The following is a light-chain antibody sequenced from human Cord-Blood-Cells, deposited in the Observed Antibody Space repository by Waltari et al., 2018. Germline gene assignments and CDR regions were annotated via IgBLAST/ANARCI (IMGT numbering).Light chain of an antibody. V-gene: IGKV1-5*01. CDR1: QSISSW. Sequence: DIQMIQSPSTLSASVGDRVTITCRASQSISSWLTWYQQKPGKAPKLLIYDASSLESGVPSRFGGSGSGTEFTLTISSLQPDDLATYYCQQYNSYWTFGQGTKVEIK. CDR2: DAS. CDR3: QQYNSYWT. J-gene: IGKJ1*01.